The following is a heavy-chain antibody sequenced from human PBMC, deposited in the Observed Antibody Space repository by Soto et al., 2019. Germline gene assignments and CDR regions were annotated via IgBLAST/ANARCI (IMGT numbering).Heavy chain of an antibody. CDR3: ARDTPVDYDYVWGRHSGDYYYGMDV. D-gene: IGHD3-16*01. Sequence: GGSLRLSCAASGFTFSSYGMHWVRQAPGKGLEWVAVIWYDGSNKYYADSVKGRFTISRDNSKNTLYLQMNSLRAEDTAVYYCARDTPVDYDYVWGRHSGDYYYGMDVWGQGTTVTVSS. V-gene: IGHV3-33*01. J-gene: IGHJ6*02. CDR2: IWYDGSNK. CDR1: GFTFSSYG.